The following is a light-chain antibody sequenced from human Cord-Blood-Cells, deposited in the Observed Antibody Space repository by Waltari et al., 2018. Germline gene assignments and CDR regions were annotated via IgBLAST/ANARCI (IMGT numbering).Light chain of an antibody. CDR2: AAS. CDR1: QSISSY. Sequence: DIQMTQSPSPLSAFVGDRVTITCRASQSISSYLNWYQQKPGKAPKLLIYAASSLHSGITARFSGSGSGTDFTLTISRLQPEDFATYYCQQSYNIPVTFGPGTKVDIK. J-gene: IGKJ3*01. CDR3: QQSYNIPVT. V-gene: IGKV1-39*01.